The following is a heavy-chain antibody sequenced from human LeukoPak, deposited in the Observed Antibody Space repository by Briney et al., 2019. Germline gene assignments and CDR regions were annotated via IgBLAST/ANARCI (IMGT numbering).Heavy chain of an antibody. CDR2: IYYTGST. CDR3: ARVAVAGDDYYYYYMDV. V-gene: IGHV4-39*07. D-gene: IGHD2-15*01. J-gene: IGHJ6*03. Sequence: PSETLSLTCTVAGASISTSSYYWGCIRQPPDKGLEWIGTIYYTGSTSYNPSLESRVTISVDTSKNQFSLKLSSVTAADTAVYYCARVAVAGDDYYYYYMDVWGKGTTVTVSS. CDR1: GASISTSSYY.